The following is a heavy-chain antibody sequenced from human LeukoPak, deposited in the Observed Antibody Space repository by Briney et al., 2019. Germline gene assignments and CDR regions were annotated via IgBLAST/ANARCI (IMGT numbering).Heavy chain of an antibody. D-gene: IGHD2-21*02. CDR2: ISGSGDST. Sequence: GGSLRLSCAASGFTFSTYSMNWVRQAPGKGLEWVSAISGSGDSTYSADSVKGRFTISRDNFKNTLFLRMKSLRADDTAIYYCAKDFVVVPGNVNYFDSWGQGTLVTVSS. V-gene: IGHV3-23*01. CDR3: AKDFVVVPGNVNYFDS. CDR1: GFTFSTYS. J-gene: IGHJ4*02.